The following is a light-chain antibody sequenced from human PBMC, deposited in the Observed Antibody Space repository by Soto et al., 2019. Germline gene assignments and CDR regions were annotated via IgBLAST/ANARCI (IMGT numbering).Light chain of an antibody. CDR3: QQYNTYPRT. V-gene: IGKV1-5*03. J-gene: IGKJ1*01. Sequence: DIQMTQSPSSLSASVGDRVTITCRASQSISGWLTWYQQKPGKAPKIMIYEASSLESGVPSRFSGSGSETEFTLTISSLQPDDFATYYCQQYNTYPRTFGKGTKVEFK. CDR2: EAS. CDR1: QSISGW.